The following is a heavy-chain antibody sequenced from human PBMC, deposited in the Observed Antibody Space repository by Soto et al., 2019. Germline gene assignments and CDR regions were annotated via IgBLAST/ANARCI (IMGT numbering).Heavy chain of an antibody. V-gene: IGHV3-53*01. CDR3: AKDFTDIVATILRYYYYYGMDV. CDR2: MYSGGST. J-gene: IGHJ6*02. Sequence: PGGSLRLSCVASGFSLSGSYIYWVRQAAGKGLEWVSLMYSGGSTDNADSVEGRFTISSDKSKNTLYLQMNSLRVEDTAVYYCAKDFTDIVATILRYYYYYGMDVWGQGTTVTVSS. D-gene: IGHD5-12*01. CDR1: GFSLSGSY.